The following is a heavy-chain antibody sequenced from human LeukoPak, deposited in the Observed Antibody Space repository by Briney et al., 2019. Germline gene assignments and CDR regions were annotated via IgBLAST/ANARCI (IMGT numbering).Heavy chain of an antibody. CDR2: IYYRGST. CDR1: GGSISSYY. D-gene: IGHD3-3*01. J-gene: IGHJ3*02. Sequence: SETLSLTCTVSGGSISSYYWSWIRQPPGKGLEWIGYIYYRGSTNYNPSLKSRVTISVDTSKNQFSLKLSSVTAADTAVYYCARDDTIFGEVNPRNNAFDIWGQGTMVTVSS. V-gene: IGHV4-59*01. CDR3: ARDDTIFGEVNPRNNAFDI.